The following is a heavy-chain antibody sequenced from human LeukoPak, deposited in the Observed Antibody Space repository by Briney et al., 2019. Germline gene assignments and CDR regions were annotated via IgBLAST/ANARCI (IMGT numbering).Heavy chain of an antibody. CDR2: IKQDGSEK. Sequence: GGSLRLSCAASGFTFSSYWMSWVRQAPGKGLEWVANIKQDGSEKQYVDSVKGRFAISRDNAKKSLYLQINTLRAEDTAVYYCVRGPHIAATSYWGQGTLVTVSS. CDR1: GFTFSSYW. D-gene: IGHD6-25*01. J-gene: IGHJ4*02. V-gene: IGHV3-7*03. CDR3: VRGPHIAATSY.